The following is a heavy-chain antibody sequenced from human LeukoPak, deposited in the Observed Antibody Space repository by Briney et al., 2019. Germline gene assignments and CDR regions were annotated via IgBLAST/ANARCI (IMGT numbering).Heavy chain of an antibody. V-gene: IGHV3-30*04. CDR3: AREGECSSTSCYEITYFDY. Sequence: GGSLRLSCAASGFTFSSYAMHWVRQAPGKGLEWVAVISDDGSNKYYADSVKGRFTISRDNSKNTLYLQMNSLRAEDTAVYYCAREGECSSTSCYEITYFDYWGQGTLVTVSS. J-gene: IGHJ4*02. D-gene: IGHD2-2*01. CDR1: GFTFSSYA. CDR2: ISDDGSNK.